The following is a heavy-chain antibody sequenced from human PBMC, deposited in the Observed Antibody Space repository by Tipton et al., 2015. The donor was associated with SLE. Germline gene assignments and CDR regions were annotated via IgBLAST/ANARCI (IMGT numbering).Heavy chain of an antibody. V-gene: IGHV4-38-2*02. D-gene: IGHD3-22*01. CDR1: GYSISSGYY. Sequence: TLSLTCTVSGYSISSGYYWGWIRQPPGKGLEWIGTIYYSGSTYYNPSLKSRVTISVDTPKKQFSLKLSSVTAADTAVYYCARVDYYDSSGYYSDDAFDIWGQGTMVTVSS. J-gene: IGHJ3*02. CDR2: IYYSGST. CDR3: ARVDYYDSSGYYSDDAFDI.